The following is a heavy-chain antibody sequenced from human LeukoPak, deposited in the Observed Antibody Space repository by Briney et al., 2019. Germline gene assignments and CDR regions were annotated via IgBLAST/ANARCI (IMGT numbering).Heavy chain of an antibody. CDR1: GYTFTSYG. V-gene: IGHV1-18*01. CDR2: ISAYNGNT. J-gene: IGHJ4*02. CDR3: ARDSGERGSGSYLIAY. D-gene: IGHD3-10*01. Sequence: GASVKVSCKASGYTFTSYGISWVRQAPGQGLEWMGCISAYNGNTNYPQKLQGRVTMTTDTSTSTAYMELSRLRSDDTAVYYCARDSGERGSGSYLIAYWGQGTLVTVSS.